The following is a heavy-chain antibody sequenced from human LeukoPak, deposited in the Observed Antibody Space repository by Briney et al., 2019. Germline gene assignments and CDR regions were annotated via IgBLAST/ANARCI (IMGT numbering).Heavy chain of an antibody. D-gene: IGHD5-18*01. CDR3: ARADIQLWTYYFDY. Sequence: LRLSCAASGFTFSDYYMSWIRQAPGKGLEWIGEINHSGSTNYNPSLKSRVTISVDTSKNQFSLKLSSVTAADTAVYYCARADIQLWTYYFDYWGQGTLVTVSS. CDR2: INHSGST. V-gene: IGHV4-34*01. J-gene: IGHJ4*02. CDR1: GFTFSDYY.